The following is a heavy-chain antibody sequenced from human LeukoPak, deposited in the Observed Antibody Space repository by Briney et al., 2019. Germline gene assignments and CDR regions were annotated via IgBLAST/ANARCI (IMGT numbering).Heavy chain of an antibody. CDR2: ISSSGSTI. D-gene: IGHD3-3*01. CDR3: ARDQNDFWSGPDDY. V-gene: IGHV3-11*01. CDR1: GFTFSDYY. Sequence: GGSLRLSCAASGFTFSDYYISWIRQAPGKGLEWVSYISSSGSTIYYADSVKGRFTISRDNAKNSLYLQMNSLRAEDTAVYYCARDQNDFWSGPDDYWGQGTLVTVSS. J-gene: IGHJ4*02.